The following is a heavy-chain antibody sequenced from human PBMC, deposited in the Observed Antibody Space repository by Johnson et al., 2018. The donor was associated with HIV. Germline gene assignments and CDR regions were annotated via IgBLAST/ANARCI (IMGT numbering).Heavy chain of an antibody. CDR3: ARDPDPFREYHGDAFDI. V-gene: IGHV3-30*04. D-gene: IGHD3-10*01. J-gene: IGHJ3*02. CDR2: ISYDGSNK. Sequence: QVQLVESGGGCAQPGGSLRLSCAASGFTFSSYAMHWVRQAPGKGLEWVAVISYDGSNKYYADSVKGRFTISRDSSKDTLYVQMNSLRGEDTAVYYCARDPDPFREYHGDAFDIWGQGTVVTVSS. CDR1: GFTFSSYA.